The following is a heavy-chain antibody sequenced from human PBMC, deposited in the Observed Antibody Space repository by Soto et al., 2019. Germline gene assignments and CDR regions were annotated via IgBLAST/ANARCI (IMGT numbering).Heavy chain of an antibody. Sequence: PGGSLRLSCATSGLTFSKAWVGWVRQAPGKGLEWVGRIMSKTDGGTTDYAAPVKGRFTISRDDSKSTLYLQMNSLKTEDTAFYYCTTDSGMSPYSFDYWGQGTLVTV. CDR1: GLTFSKAW. CDR2: IMSKTDGGTT. CDR3: TTDSGMSPYSFDY. J-gene: IGHJ4*02. D-gene: IGHD1-26*01. V-gene: IGHV3-15*01.